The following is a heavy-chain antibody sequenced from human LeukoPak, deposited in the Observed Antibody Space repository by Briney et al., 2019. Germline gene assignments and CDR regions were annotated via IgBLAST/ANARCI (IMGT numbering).Heavy chain of an antibody. CDR1: GGIISRYY. CDR2: IYYSGNT. CDR3: ERQYYGSGSFLHGYFDL. J-gene: IGHJ2*01. D-gene: IGHD3-10*01. Sequence: PSETLSLTCTVSGGIISRYYWRWIRQPPGKGLEWIGYIYYSGNTNHNPSLQSRVAKSVDTSKNHFPPRPSSVTAADTAVDYCERQYYGSGSFLHGYFDLWGRGTLVTVSS. V-gene: IGHV4-59*08.